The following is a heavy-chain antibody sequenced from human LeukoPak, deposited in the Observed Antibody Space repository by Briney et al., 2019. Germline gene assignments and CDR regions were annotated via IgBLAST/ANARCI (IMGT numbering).Heavy chain of an antibody. V-gene: IGHV4-59*01. CDR2: IYYSGSN. J-gene: IGHJ4*02. CDR1: GGSISSYY. Sequence: SETVSLTCTVSGGSISSYYWSWIRQPPGKGLEWIGYIYYSGSNNYNPSLKSRVTISVDTSKNQFSLKLSSVTAADTAVYYCARAPFLEWLAYDYWGQGILVIVSS. D-gene: IGHD3-3*01. CDR3: ARAPFLEWLAYDY.